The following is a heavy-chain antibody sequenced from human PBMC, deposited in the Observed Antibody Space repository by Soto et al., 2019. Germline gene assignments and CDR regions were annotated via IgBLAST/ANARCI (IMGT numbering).Heavy chain of an antibody. D-gene: IGHD3-22*01. CDR2: LYYGGT. J-gene: IGHJ6*02. CDR1: GVSVSNRTHY. Sequence: SETLSLTCEVSGVSVSNRTHYWTWIRQPPWKGLEWIGFLYYGGTNYNPSRKSRLTIALDTSKNQISHNLSSVTSADTAVYFCVRELGLTARTDDKYYYYALDVWGQGTTVTVSS. V-gene: IGHV4-61*01. CDR3: VRELGLTARTDDKYYYYALDV.